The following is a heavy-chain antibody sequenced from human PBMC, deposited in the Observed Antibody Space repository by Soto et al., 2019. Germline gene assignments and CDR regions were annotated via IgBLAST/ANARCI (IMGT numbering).Heavy chain of an antibody. CDR2: IFYNGST. V-gene: IGHV4-59*01. CDR1: GGSISHYH. J-gene: IGHJ5*02. CDR3: ARSFHP. Sequence: QLQLQESGPGLVKPSETLSLTCTVSGGSISHYHWNWIRQAPGKGMEWIGYIFYNGSTHYNPSLMSRVTISVDLSKNRPSLTLTSVTAADTAVYYCARSFHPWGQGTLVTVSS.